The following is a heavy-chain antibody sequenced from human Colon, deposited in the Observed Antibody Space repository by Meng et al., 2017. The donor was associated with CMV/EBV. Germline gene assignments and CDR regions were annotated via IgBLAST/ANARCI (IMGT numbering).Heavy chain of an antibody. V-gene: IGHV4-38-2*02. CDR1: GYSISSGYY. CDR3: VRDGRFGGYCTSTSCYTGY. J-gene: IGHJ4*02. D-gene: IGHD2-2*02. CDR2: IFHSGST. Sequence: SETLSLTCTVSGYSISSGYYWGWIRQPPGKGLEWIGSIFHSGSTYYKPSLKSRVTISVDTSKNQFSLKLTSVTAADTAMYYCVRDGRFGGYCTSTSCYTGYWGQGTLVTVSS.